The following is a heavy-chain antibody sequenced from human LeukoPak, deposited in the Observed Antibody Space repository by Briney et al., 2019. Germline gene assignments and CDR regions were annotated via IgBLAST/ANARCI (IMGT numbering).Heavy chain of an antibody. CDR3: AKSDWFDP. V-gene: IGHV3-74*01. CDR2: NKYDGSES. CDR1: GFTLSGHW. J-gene: IGHJ5*02. Sequence: GGPLRLSCAASGFTLSGHWMHWFRQPPGKGLAWVSRNKYDGSESYYADSVKGRFTISRDNAKNTLYLQMNSLRVEDKAVYYCAKSDWFDPWGQGTLVTVSS.